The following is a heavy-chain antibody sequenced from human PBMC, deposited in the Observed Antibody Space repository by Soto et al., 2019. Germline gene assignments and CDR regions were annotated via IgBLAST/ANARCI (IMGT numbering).Heavy chain of an antibody. Sequence: ASVKVSCKASGYTFTSYGISWVRQAPGQGLEWMGWISAYNGNTNYAQKLQGRVTMTTDTSTSTAYMELRSLRSDDTAVYYCARVGSGDYYYYYGMDVWGQGTTVTVSS. J-gene: IGHJ6*02. CDR2: ISAYNGNT. D-gene: IGHD4-17*01. CDR1: GYTFTSYG. V-gene: IGHV1-18*01. CDR3: ARVGSGDYYYYYGMDV.